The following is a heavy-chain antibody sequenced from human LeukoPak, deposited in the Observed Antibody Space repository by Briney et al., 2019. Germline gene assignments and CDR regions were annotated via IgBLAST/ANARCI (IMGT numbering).Heavy chain of an antibody. Sequence: ASVKVSCKASGYTFTGYYIHWVRQAPGQGLEWMGWINPNSGGTNYAQNFQGRVTMTRDTSISTVYMELSGLRSDDTAVYYCARDLLVVASMGSDSWGQGTLVTVSS. V-gene: IGHV1-2*02. CDR2: INPNSGGT. CDR1: GYTFTGYY. CDR3: ARDLLVVASMGSDS. D-gene: IGHD2-15*01. J-gene: IGHJ4*02.